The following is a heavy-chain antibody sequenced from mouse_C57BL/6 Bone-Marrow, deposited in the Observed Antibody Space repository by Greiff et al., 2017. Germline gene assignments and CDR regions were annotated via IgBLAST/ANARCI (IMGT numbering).Heavy chain of an antibody. V-gene: IGHV1-69*01. CDR3: ARDGSSDDWFAD. CDR2: IDPSDSYT. D-gene: IGHD1-1*01. J-gene: IGHJ3*01. Sequence: QVQLQQPGAELVMPGASVKLSCKASGYTFTSYWMHWVKQRPGQGLEWIGEIDPSDSYTNYNQKFKGKSTLTVDKSSSTAYMQLSSLTSEDSAVYYCARDGSSDDWFADGGQGTLVTVSA. CDR1: GYTFTSYW.